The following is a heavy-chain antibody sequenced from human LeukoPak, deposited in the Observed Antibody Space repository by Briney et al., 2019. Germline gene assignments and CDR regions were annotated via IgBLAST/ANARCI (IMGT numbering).Heavy chain of an antibody. D-gene: IGHD6-13*01. Sequence: PSETLSLTCTVSGGSISSYYWSWIRQPPGKGLEWIGYIYYGGSTNYNPSLKSRVTISVDTSKNQFSLKLSSVTAADTAVYYCACSSSWYVADYWGQGTLVTVSS. CDR3: ACSSSWYVADY. CDR1: GGSISSYY. CDR2: IYYGGST. J-gene: IGHJ4*02. V-gene: IGHV4-59*01.